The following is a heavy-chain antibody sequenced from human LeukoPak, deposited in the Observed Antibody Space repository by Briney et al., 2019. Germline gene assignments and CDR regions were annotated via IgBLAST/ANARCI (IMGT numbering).Heavy chain of an antibody. Sequence: ASVKVSCKASGYTFTNYGITWVRQAPGQGLEWMGWISGYDGDTKYVQNLQGRVTMTTDTFTNIVYMELRSLRSNDTAVYYCARDADGSGTLLDYWGQGSLVTVPS. D-gene: IGHD3-10*01. CDR1: GYTFTNYG. CDR2: ISGYDGDT. V-gene: IGHV1-18*01. J-gene: IGHJ4*02. CDR3: ARDADGSGTLLDY.